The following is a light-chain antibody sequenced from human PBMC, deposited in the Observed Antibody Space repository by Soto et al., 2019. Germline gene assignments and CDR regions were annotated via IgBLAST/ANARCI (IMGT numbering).Light chain of an antibody. V-gene: IGLV8-61*01. Sequence: QTVVTQEPSFSVSPGGTVTLTCGLTSGSVSTTYYPGWYQQTPGQAPRTLIYSTNIRSSGVPDRFSGSNLGNKAALTITGAQADDESDYHCMLYMGGGLVVFGGGTKLTVL. J-gene: IGLJ2*01. CDR3: MLYMGGGLVV. CDR2: STN. CDR1: SGSVSTTYY.